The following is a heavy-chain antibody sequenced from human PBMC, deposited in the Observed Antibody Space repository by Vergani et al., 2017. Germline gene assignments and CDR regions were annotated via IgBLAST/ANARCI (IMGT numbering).Heavy chain of an antibody. CDR3: ARVSIAVAGTIDY. V-gene: IGHV4-39*07. Sequence: QLQLPESGPGLVKPSETLSLTCTVSGGSLSSSSYYWGWIRQPPGKGLEWIGSIYYSGSTYYNPSLKSRVTISVDTSKNQFSLKLSSVTAADTAVYYCARVSIAVAGTIDYWGQGTLVTVSS. J-gene: IGHJ4*02. D-gene: IGHD6-19*01. CDR1: GGSLSSSSYY. CDR2: IYYSGST.